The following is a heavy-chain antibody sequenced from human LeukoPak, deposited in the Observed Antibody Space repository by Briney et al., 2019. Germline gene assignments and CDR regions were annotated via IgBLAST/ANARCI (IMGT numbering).Heavy chain of an antibody. D-gene: IGHD2-2*01. CDR1: GFTFSDYY. V-gene: IGHV3-11*01. CDR3: ARDPTHRYCSSTSCRDAFDI. J-gene: IGHJ3*02. Sequence: PGGSLRLSCAASGFTFSDYYMSWIRQAPGKGLEWVSYISSSGSTIYYAVSVKGRFTISRDNAKNSLYLQMNSLRAEDTAVYYCARDPTHRYCSSTSCRDAFDIWGQGTMVTVSS. CDR2: ISSSGSTI.